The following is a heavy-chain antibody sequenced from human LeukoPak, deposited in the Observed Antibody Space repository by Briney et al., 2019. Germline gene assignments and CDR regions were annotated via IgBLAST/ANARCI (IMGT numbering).Heavy chain of an antibody. Sequence: GASVKVSCKASGYTFTSYGISWVRQAPGQGLEWMGWINPNSGGTNYAQKFQGRVAMTRDTSIGTAYMELSRLRSDDTAVYYCARERTLTSCYDYWGQGTLVTVSS. J-gene: IGHJ4*02. CDR2: INPNSGGT. CDR1: GYTFTSYG. V-gene: IGHV1-2*02. CDR3: ARERTLTSCYDY. D-gene: IGHD2-15*01.